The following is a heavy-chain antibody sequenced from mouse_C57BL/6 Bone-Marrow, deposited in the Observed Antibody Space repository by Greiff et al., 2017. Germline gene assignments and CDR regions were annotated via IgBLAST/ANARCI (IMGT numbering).Heavy chain of an antibody. CDR3: TRGSFYPYWYFDV. V-gene: IGHV1-15*01. Sequence: VQLQQSGAELVRPGASVTLSCKASGYTFTDYEMHWVKQTPVHGLEWIGAIDPETGGTAYNQKFKGKAILTADKSSSTAYMELRSLTSADSAVYYCTRGSFYPYWYFDVWGTGTTVTVSS. CDR1: GYTFTDYE. J-gene: IGHJ1*03. CDR2: IDPETGGT. D-gene: IGHD2-1*01.